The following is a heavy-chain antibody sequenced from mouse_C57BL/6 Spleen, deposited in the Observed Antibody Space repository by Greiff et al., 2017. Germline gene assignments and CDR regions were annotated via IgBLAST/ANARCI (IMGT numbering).Heavy chain of an antibody. V-gene: IGHV1-53*01. D-gene: IGHD1-1*01. CDR2: INPSNGGT. J-gene: IGHJ2*01. Sequence: QVQLQQPGTELVKPGASVKLSCKASGYTFTSYWMHWVKQRPGQGLEWIGNINPSNGGTNYNEKFKSKATMNVDKSSSTAYMQLGSLTSDDSAVYYCARDTTVLYDYWGQGTTLTVSS. CDR1: GYTFTSYW. CDR3: ARDTTVLYDY.